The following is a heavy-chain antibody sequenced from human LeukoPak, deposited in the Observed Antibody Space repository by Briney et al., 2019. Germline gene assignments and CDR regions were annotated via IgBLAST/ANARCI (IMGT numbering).Heavy chain of an antibody. D-gene: IGHD3-3*01. CDR3: TTEESGYTFWSGYYATSFDY. CDR2: IKTKSDGGTI. Sequence: PGGSLRLSCAASGFTFSDAWMSWVRQAPGKGLEWVGRIKTKSDGGTIDYAAPVKGRFIISRDDSKTTLYLQMNSLKIEDTAVYYCTTEESGYTFWSGYYATSFDYWGQGTRVTVSS. CDR1: GFTFSDAW. J-gene: IGHJ4*02. V-gene: IGHV3-15*05.